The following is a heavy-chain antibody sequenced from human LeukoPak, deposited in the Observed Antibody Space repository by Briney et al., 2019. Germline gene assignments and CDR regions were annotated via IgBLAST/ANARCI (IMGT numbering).Heavy chain of an antibody. V-gene: IGHV4-34*01. J-gene: IGHJ4*02. Sequence: SETLSLTCTFSGGSISSYYWSWIRQPPGKGLEWIGEINHSGSTNYNPSLKSRVTISVDTSKNQFSLKLSSVTAADTAVYYCARVDRIVVVVAATTENYFDYWGQGTLVTVSS. D-gene: IGHD2-15*01. CDR3: ARVDRIVVVVAATTENYFDY. CDR2: INHSGST. CDR1: GGSISSYY.